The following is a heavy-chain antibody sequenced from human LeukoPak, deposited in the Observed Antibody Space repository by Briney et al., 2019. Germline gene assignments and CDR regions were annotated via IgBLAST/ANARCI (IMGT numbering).Heavy chain of an antibody. CDR2: IRYDGSNK. D-gene: IGHD1-14*01. J-gene: IGHJ5*02. Sequence: GGSLRLSCAAPGFTFSSYGMHWVRQAPGKGLEWAAFIRYDGSNKYYADSVKGRFTISRDNSKNTLYLQMNSLRAEDTAVYYCAKDTTPPKAGFDPWGQGTLVTVSS. CDR1: GFTFSSYG. V-gene: IGHV3-30*02. CDR3: AKDTTPPKAGFDP.